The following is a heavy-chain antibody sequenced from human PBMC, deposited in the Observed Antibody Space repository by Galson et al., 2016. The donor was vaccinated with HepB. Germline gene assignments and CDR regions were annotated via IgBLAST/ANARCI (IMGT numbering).Heavy chain of an antibody. CDR3: ARDPSYYSGMDV. CDR2: ISGSGSST. CDR1: GFTFSSYA. J-gene: IGHJ6*02. Sequence: SLRLSCAASGFTFSSYAISWVRQAPGKGLEWVSAISGSGSSTSYADYVKGRFTISRDNAKNTLYLQMNSLRAEDTAVYYCARDPSYYSGMDVWGQGTTVTVSS. V-gene: IGHV3-23*01.